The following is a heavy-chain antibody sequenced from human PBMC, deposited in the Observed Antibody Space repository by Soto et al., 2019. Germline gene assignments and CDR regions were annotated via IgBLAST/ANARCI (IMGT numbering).Heavy chain of an antibody. CDR3: ARTEQLYYYGMDV. CDR2: IYPGDSDT. J-gene: IGHJ6*02. V-gene: IGHV5-51*01. Sequence: GESLKISCKGSGYSFTSYWIGWGRQMPGKGLEWMGIIYPGDSDTRYSPSFQGQVTILADKSISTAYLQWSSLKASDTAMYYCARTEQLYYYGMDVWGQGTTVTVSS. D-gene: IGHD6-13*01. CDR1: GYSFTSYW.